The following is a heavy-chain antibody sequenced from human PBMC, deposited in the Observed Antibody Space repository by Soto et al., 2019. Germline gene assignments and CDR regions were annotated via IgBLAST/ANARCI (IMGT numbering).Heavy chain of an antibody. CDR1: GGAFSGYY. D-gene: IGHD1-26*01. CDR2: INHSGST. J-gene: IGHJ3*02. V-gene: IGHV4-34*01. Sequence: SETLSLTFAVYGGAFSGYYWSWIRQPPGKGLEWIGEINHSGSTNYNPSLKSRVTISVDTSKNQFSLKLSSVTAADTAVYYCARSRSGSYPIDAFDIWGQGTMVTVSS. CDR3: ARSRSGSYPIDAFDI.